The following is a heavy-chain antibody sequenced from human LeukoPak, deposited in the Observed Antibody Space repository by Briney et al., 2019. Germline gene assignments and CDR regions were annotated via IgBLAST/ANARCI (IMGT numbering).Heavy chain of an antibody. CDR1: GFTFSSYW. J-gene: IGHJ4*02. CDR3: ARDPLYGDYGDY. D-gene: IGHD4-17*01. Sequence: PGGSLRLSCASSGFTFSSYWMHWVRHAPGKGLVWASRINSDGRSTNYADSVKGRFTISRDNAKNTLYLQMNSLRAEDTAVYYCARDPLYGDYGDYWGQGTLVTVSS. CDR2: INSDGRST. V-gene: IGHV3-74*01.